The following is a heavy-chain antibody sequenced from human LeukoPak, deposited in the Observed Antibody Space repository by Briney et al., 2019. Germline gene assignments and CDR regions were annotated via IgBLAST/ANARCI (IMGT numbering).Heavy chain of an antibody. Sequence: GASVKDSCKASGYTFTDYYMHWVRQAPGQGLEWMGWINPNSGGTNYAQKFQGRVTMTRDTSISTAYMELSRLRSDDTAVYYCARDLVVRGVTGMDVWGQGTTVTVSS. D-gene: IGHD3-10*01. CDR3: ARDLVVRGVTGMDV. J-gene: IGHJ6*02. V-gene: IGHV1-2*02. CDR2: INPNSGGT. CDR1: GYTFTDYY.